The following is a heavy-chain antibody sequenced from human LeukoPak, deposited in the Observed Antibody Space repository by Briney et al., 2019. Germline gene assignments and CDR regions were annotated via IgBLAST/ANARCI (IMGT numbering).Heavy chain of an antibody. CDR2: IKEDGSDK. Sequence: GGSLRLSCAASGLTFSTYWMKWVRQAPGKGLEWVASIKEDGSDKYYVDSVKGRFSISRDNAKNSLYLQMNSLRTEDTAVYYCGKGGHYNFDYWGQGTLVTVSS. D-gene: IGHD4-11*01. J-gene: IGHJ4*02. CDR3: GKGGHYNFDY. CDR1: GLTFSTYW. V-gene: IGHV3-7*01.